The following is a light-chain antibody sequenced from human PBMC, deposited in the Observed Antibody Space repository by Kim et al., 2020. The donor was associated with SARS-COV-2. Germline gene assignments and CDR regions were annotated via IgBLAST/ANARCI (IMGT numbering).Light chain of an antibody. CDR3: QQRSSVLT. V-gene: IGKV3-11*01. CDR1: ESVDNY. CDR2: DAS. Sequence: SLPPGDTATFICRDSESVDNYFAWYQQKVGAAPRLLIYDASNRASGVPARCSGSGAGTVFTLTISRLEHEYFAVYYCQQRSSVLTFGGGTKVDIK. J-gene: IGKJ4*01.